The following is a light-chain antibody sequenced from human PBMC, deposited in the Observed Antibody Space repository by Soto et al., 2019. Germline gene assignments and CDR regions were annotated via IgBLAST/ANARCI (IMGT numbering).Light chain of an antibody. CDR3: ATWDDSLDGYV. V-gene: IGLV1-44*01. CDR1: SSNIGSNT. Sequence: QSVLTQPPSASGTPGQRVTISCSGSSSNIGSNTVNWYQQFPGTAPKLLIYSHNQRPSGVPDRFSVSKSGTSASLAISGLQSEDEADYYCATWDDSLDGYVFGTGTKLTVL. J-gene: IGLJ1*01. CDR2: SHN.